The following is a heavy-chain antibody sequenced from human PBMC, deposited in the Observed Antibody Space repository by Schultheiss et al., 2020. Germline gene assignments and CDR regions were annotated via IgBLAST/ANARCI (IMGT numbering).Heavy chain of an antibody. CDR2: IYYSGST. Sequence: SETLSLTCTVSGGSISSSSYYWGWIRQPPGKGLEWIGYIYYSGSTNYNPSLKSRVTISVDTSKNQFSLELSSVTAADTAVYFCARGPSDDVFDIWGQGTMVTVSS. CDR3: ARGPSDDVFDI. CDR1: GGSISSSSYY. J-gene: IGHJ3*02. V-gene: IGHV4-61*05.